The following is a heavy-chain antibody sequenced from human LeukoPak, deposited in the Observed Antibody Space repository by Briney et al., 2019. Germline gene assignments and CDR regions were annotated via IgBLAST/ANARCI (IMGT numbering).Heavy chain of an antibody. CDR3: ARPISSGWYIGAFDI. Sequence: SETLSLTCTVSGGSISSYYWSWIRQPPGKGLEWIGYIYYSGSTNYNPSLKSRVTISVDTSKNQFSLKLSSVTAADTAVYYCARPISSGWYIGAFDIWGQGTMVTVSS. J-gene: IGHJ3*02. CDR1: GGSISSYY. D-gene: IGHD6-19*01. V-gene: IGHV4-59*08. CDR2: IYYSGST.